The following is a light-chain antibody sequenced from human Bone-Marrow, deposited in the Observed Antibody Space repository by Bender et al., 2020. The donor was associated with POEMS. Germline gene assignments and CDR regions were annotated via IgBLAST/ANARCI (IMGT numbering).Light chain of an antibody. Sequence: HSALTQPASVSASPGQSITISCTGTSSDVGGYDHVSWYQQYPGKAPRLIIYKVNNRPLGISDRYSASKSGFTASLTVSGLLVEDEADYYCAAYRNGGHYVFGTGTRVTVL. CDR3: AAYRNGGHYV. CDR1: SSDVGGYDH. J-gene: IGLJ1*01. CDR2: KVN. V-gene: IGLV2-14*01.